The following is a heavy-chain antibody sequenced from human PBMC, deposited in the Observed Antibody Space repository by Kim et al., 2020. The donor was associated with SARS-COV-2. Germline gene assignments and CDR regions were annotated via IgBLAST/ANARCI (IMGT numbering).Heavy chain of an antibody. Sequence: GGSLRLSCAASGFTFSSYSMNWVRQAPGKGLEWVSSISSSSSYIYYADSVKGRFTISRDNAKNSLYLQMNSLRAEDTAVYYCARIVSEYNWNREFDYWGQGTLVTVSS. D-gene: IGHD1-20*01. CDR3: ARIVSEYNWNREFDY. J-gene: IGHJ4*02. CDR1: GFTFSSYS. V-gene: IGHV3-21*01. CDR2: ISSSSSYI.